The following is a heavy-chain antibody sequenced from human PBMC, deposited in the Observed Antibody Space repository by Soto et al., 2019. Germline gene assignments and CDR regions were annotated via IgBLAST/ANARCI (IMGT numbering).Heavy chain of an antibody. V-gene: IGHV3-21*01. J-gene: IGHJ4*01. CDR1: GFTFSSYS. Sequence: GGSLRLSCAASGFTFSSYSMNWVRQDPGKGLEWVSSISSSSSYTYYADSVKGRFTISRDNAKNSLYLQMNSLRAEDTAVYYRARDRRHCNSASDYWGQGTLVTVSS. CDR3: ARDRRHCNSASDY. D-gene: IGHD2-21*02. CDR2: ISSSSSYT.